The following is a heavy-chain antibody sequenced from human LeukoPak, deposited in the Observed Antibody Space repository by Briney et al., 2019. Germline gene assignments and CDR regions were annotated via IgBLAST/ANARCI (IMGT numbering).Heavy chain of an antibody. D-gene: IGHD2-2*01. J-gene: IGHJ6*02. CDR1: GFTFSSYG. CDR2: IWYDGSNK. Sequence: GGSLRLSCAASGFTFSSYGMHWVRQAPGKGLEWVAVIWYDGSNKYYADSVKGRFTISRDNSKNTLYLQMNSLRAEDTAVYYCARDRIVVVPAAPYYYYGMDVWGQGTTVTVSS. CDR3: ARDRIVVVPAAPYYYYGMDV. V-gene: IGHV3-33*01.